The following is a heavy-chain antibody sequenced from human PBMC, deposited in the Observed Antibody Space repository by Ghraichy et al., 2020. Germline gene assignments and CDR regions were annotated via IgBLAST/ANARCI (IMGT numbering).Heavy chain of an antibody. CDR3: ARGRRLLFGMTFDY. CDR2: INHSGST. D-gene: IGHD3-10*01. Sequence: SETLSLTCAVYGGSFSGYYWSWIRQPPGKGLEWIGEINHSGSTNYNPSLKSRVTISVDTSKNQFSLKLSSVTAADTAVYYCARGRRLLFGMTFDYWGQGTLVTVSS. V-gene: IGHV4-34*01. J-gene: IGHJ4*02. CDR1: GGSFSGYY.